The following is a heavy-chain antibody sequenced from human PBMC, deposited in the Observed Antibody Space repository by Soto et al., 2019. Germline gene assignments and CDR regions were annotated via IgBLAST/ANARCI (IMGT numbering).Heavy chain of an antibody. CDR3: AREGGVLRLSNWFDS. CDR1: XXXXXXXXXY. Sequence: PSETLSLTCTVXXXXXXXXXXYWSWVRQSPGKGLEWIGYSYYNGDTNYNPSLQSRVTISVDTSKNQFSLKLTSVTAADTGVYYCAREGGVLRLSNWFDSWGQGIQVTVSS. CDR2: SYYNGDT. D-gene: IGHD3-3*01. V-gene: IGHV4-61*01. J-gene: IGHJ5*01.